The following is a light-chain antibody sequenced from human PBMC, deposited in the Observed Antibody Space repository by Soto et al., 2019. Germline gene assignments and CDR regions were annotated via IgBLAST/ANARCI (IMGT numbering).Light chain of an antibody. CDR3: QVWDSTSDSVV. V-gene: IGLV3-21*04. CDR2: YDS. CDR1: NVGIKR. Sequence: SYELTQPPSVSVAPRKRATLTCGGNNVGIKRVHWYQQKPGQAPVLVIHYDSDRPSGSSERFSGSNSGNTATLTISRVEVGDEADYYCQVWDSTSDSVVFGGGTKGTVL. J-gene: IGLJ2*01.